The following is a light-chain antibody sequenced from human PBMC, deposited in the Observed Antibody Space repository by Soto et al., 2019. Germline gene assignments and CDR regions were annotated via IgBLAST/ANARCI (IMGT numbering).Light chain of an antibody. CDR1: QSVSSN. V-gene: IGKV3-15*01. Sequence: EIVMTQSPATLSVSPGERATLSCRASQSVSSNLAWYQQKPVQAPXXLTYGASTGATGIPARFSGSASGTLFPPTISSLQSEVVAVDDCQQYHNWWTFGQGTKGDIK. J-gene: IGKJ1*01. CDR2: GAS. CDR3: QQYHNWWT.